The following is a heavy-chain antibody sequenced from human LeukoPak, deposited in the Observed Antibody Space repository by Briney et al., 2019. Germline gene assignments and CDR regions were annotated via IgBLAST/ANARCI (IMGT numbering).Heavy chain of an antibody. CDR2: ISSSSSYI. Sequence: PGGSLRLSCPASGFTFSSYSMNLVRQAPGKGLESVSSISSSSSYIYYADSVKGRFTISRDNAKNSLYLQMNSLRAEDTAVYYCASGYYDSSGQTAGYWGQGTLVTVSS. CDR1: GFTFSSYS. D-gene: IGHD3-22*01. V-gene: IGHV3-21*01. J-gene: IGHJ4*02. CDR3: ASGYYDSSGQTAGY.